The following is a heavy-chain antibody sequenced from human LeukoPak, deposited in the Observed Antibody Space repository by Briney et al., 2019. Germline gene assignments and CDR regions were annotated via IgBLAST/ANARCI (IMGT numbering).Heavy chain of an antibody. CDR3: ATRQGRWLVSGGFDY. CDR2: IYPGDSDT. J-gene: IGHJ4*02. V-gene: IGHV5-51*01. D-gene: IGHD6-19*01. Sequence: GESLKISCKGSGYSFTSYWIGWVRQMPGKGLEWMGIIYPGDSDTRYSPSFQGQVTISADKSISTAYLQWSSLKASDTAMYYCATRQGRWLVSGGFDYWGQGTLVTVSS. CDR1: GYSFTSYW.